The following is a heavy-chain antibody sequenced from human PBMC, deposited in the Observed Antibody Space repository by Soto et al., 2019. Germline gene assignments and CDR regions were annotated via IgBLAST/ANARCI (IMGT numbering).Heavy chain of an antibody. D-gene: IGHD2-15*01. CDR3: ARDRYGGNPVSYYYYGMDV. J-gene: IGHJ6*02. CDR2: IIPIFGTA. CDR1: GGTFSSYA. Sequence: SVKVSCKASGGTFSSYAISWVRQAPGQGLEWVGGIIPIFGTANYAQKFQGRVTITADESTSTAYMELSSLRSEDTAVYYCARDRYGGNPVSYYYYGMDVWGQGTTVTVSS. V-gene: IGHV1-69*13.